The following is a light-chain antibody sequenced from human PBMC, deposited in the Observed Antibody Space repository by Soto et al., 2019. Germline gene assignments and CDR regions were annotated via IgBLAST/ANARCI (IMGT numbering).Light chain of an antibody. V-gene: IGKV3D-20*02. CDR2: GTS. CDR3: QQRSNWPSIT. J-gene: IGKJ5*01. Sequence: PGERATLSCRAGQSVPRSYLAWYQQKPGQAPRLLIYGTSSRATGIPDRFSGSGSGTDFTLTISSLEPEDFAVYYCQQRSNWPSITFGQGTRLEIK. CDR1: QSVPRSY.